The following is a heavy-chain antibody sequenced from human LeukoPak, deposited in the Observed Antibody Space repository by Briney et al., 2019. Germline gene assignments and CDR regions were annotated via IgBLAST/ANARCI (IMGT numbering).Heavy chain of an antibody. Sequence: ASVMVSCKATGYSFTGYYMDWVRQAPGQGLEWMGRSNPNSGGTNYAQKFQGRVTMTRDTSISTAYMELSRLRSDDTAVYYCARVRYYGSGSYSDYWGQGTLVTVSS. CDR2: SNPNSGGT. CDR1: GYSFTGYY. D-gene: IGHD3-10*01. V-gene: IGHV1-2*02. CDR3: ARVRYYGSGSYSDY. J-gene: IGHJ4*02.